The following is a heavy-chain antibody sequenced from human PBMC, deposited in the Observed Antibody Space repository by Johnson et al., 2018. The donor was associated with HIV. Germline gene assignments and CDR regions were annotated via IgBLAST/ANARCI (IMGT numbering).Heavy chain of an antibody. CDR3: ARGPILEWLSGDGFDM. V-gene: IGHV3-30*03. D-gene: IGHD3-3*01. J-gene: IGHJ3*02. Sequence: QVQLVESGGGVVQPGRSLRLSCVASGFTFSSYGIHWVRQAPGKGLEWVAIISYDANNKYYADSVKGRFTISRDNSKNTLYLQMNSLRVEDTAMYYCARGPILEWLSGDGFDMWGQGTIVTV. CDR1: GFTFSSYG. CDR2: ISYDANNK.